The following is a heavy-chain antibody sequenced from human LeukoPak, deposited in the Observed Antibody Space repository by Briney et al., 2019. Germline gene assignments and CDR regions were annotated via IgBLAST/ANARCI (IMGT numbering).Heavy chain of an antibody. CDR1: GGSIIGYY. D-gene: IGHD6-13*01. CDR3: ARGLMMAVAGRGEFHY. J-gene: IGHJ4*02. CDR2: IYYSGST. V-gene: IGHV4-59*01. Sequence: PSETLSLTCAVSGGSIIGYYWSWIRQPPGKGLEWIGYIYYSGSTNYNPSLKSRVTIPVDTSKNQFSLRLSSVTAADTAVYYCARGLMMAVAGRGEFHYWGQGTLVTVSS.